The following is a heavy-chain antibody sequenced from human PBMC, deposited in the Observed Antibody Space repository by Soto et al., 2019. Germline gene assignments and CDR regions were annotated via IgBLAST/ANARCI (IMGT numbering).Heavy chain of an antibody. J-gene: IGHJ4*02. D-gene: IGHD3-3*01. V-gene: IGHV3-48*02. Sequence: VGSLRLSCAASGFTFSSYSMNWVRQAPGKGLEWVSYISSSSSTIYYADSVKGRFTISRDNAKNSLYLQMNSLRDEDTAVYYCAKAGFWSGYYSLVDYWGQGTLVTVSS. CDR3: AKAGFWSGYYSLVDY. CDR2: ISSSSSTI. CDR1: GFTFSSYS.